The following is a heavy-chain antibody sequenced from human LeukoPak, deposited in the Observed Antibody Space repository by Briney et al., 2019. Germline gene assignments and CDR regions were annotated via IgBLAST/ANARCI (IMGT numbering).Heavy chain of an antibody. Sequence: GGSLTLSCTASRFTFSSYWMSWARHAPGKGLEGVTNIKQDGSEKYYVDSVKGRFTISRDNAKNSLYLQMNSLRAEDTAVYYCARGSAYYYYYMDVWGKGTTVTVSS. J-gene: IGHJ6*03. CDR3: ARGSAYYYYYMDV. CDR1: RFTFSSYW. CDR2: IKQDGSEK. V-gene: IGHV3-7*01.